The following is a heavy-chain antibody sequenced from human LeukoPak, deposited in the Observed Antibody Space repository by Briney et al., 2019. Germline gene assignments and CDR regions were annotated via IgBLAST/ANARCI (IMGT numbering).Heavy chain of an antibody. CDR3: TTDVIRRGANWFDP. CDR1: GFTFSSYS. V-gene: IGHV3-15*01. D-gene: IGHD4/OR15-4a*01. CDR2: IKSKTDGGTT. Sequence: GGSLRLSCAASGFTFSSYSMSWVRQAPGKGLEWVGRIKSKTDGGTTDYAAPVKGRFTISRDDSKNTLYLQMNSLKTEDTAVYYCTTDVIRRGANWFDPWGQGTLVTVSS. J-gene: IGHJ5*02.